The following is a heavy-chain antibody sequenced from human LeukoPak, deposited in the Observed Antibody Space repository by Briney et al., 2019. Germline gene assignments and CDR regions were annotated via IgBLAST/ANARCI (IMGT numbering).Heavy chain of an antibody. Sequence: GGSLRLSCGASGFTFSSYDMGWVRQAPGKGLEWVSAISNSGDSTYYADSVKGRFTISRDNSKNTLHLQMNSLRAGDTAVYYCARDVTLREEEANWFDPWGQGTLVTVSS. J-gene: IGHJ5*02. CDR2: ISNSGDST. CDR3: ARDVTLREEEANWFDP. D-gene: IGHD1-26*01. CDR1: GFTFSSYD. V-gene: IGHV3-23*01.